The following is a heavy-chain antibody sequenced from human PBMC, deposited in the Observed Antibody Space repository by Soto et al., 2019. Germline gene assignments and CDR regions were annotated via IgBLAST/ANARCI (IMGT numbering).Heavy chain of an antibody. J-gene: IGHJ5*02. CDR1: GGTFSSYA. Sequence: QVQLVQSGAEVKKPGSSVKVSCKASGGTFSSYAISWVRQAPGQGLEWMGGIIPIFGTANYAQKFQGRVTFTADESTSTDDMGLSSLRSEDTAVYYCARGGEYCISTSCPTPFDPWGQGTLVTVSS. CDR3: ARGGEYCISTSCPTPFDP. V-gene: IGHV1-69*12. CDR2: IIPIFGTA. D-gene: IGHD2-2*01.